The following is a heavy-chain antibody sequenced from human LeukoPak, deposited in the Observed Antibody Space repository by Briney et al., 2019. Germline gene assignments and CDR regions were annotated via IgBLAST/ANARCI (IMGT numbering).Heavy chain of an antibody. V-gene: IGHV3-23*01. CDR2: ISGNGDTT. Sequence: GGSLRLSCAGSGFTFSNYAMSWVRQAPGKGLEWVAVISGNGDTTYYADSVKGRFTISRDNSKNTLYLQMNSLRAYDTARDSCAKDYRGSCYFFDVWGQGTMVAVSS. CDR3: AKDYRGSCYFFDV. J-gene: IGHJ3*01. CDR1: GFTFSNYA. D-gene: IGHD3-10*01.